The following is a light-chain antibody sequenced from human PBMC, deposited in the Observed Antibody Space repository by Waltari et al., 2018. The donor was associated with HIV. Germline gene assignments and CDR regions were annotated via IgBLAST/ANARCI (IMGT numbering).Light chain of an antibody. Sequence: QSVLTQPPSASVTPGQRVTIPCSGSSSNIRSNTVSWYQQLPGTAPKLLIYSNDQRPSGVPDRFSGSKSGTSASLAISGLQSEDEADYYCAAWDDSLNGWVFGGGTKLTVL. V-gene: IGLV1-44*01. CDR3: AAWDDSLNGWV. J-gene: IGLJ3*02. CDR1: SSNIRSNT. CDR2: SND.